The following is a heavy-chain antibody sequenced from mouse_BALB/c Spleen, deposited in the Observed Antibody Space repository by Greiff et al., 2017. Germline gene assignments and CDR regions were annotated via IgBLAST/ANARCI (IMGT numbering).Heavy chain of an antibody. V-gene: IGHV3-8*02. Sequence: EVKLVESGPSLVKPSQTLSLTCSVTGDSITSGYWNWIRKFPGNKLEYMGYISYSGSTYYNPSPKSRISITRDTSKNQYYLQLNSVTTEDTATYYCTITTSQAWFAYWGQGTLVTVSA. CDR2: ISYSGST. J-gene: IGHJ3*01. CDR3: TITTSQAWFAY. CDR1: GDSITSGY. D-gene: IGHD1-1*01.